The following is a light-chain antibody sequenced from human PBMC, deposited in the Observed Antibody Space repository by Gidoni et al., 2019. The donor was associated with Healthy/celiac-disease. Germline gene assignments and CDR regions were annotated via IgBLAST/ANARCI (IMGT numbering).Light chain of an antibody. CDR1: QGISSY. J-gene: IGKJ4*01. V-gene: IGKV1-8*01. CDR3: QQYYSYPLT. Sequence: AIRLTQSPSSFSASTVDRVTITCRASQGISSYLAWYQQKPGKAPKLLIYAASTLQSGVPSRFIGSGSGTDFTLTISCLQSEDFATYYCQQYYSYPLTFGGGTKVEIK. CDR2: AAS.